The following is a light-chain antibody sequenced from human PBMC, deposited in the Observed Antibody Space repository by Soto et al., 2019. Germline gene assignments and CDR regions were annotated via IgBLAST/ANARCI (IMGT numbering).Light chain of an antibody. V-gene: IGKV3-11*01. CDR3: QQRRNWPPIT. CDR1: QSVSSY. J-gene: IGKJ5*01. CDR2: DAS. Sequence: EIVLTQSPATLSLSLGERATLSCRASQSVSSYLAWYQQKPGQAPRLLIYDASNRATGIPARFSGSGSGTDFTLTISSLEPEDFAGYYCQQRRNWPPITVGQGTRLEIK.